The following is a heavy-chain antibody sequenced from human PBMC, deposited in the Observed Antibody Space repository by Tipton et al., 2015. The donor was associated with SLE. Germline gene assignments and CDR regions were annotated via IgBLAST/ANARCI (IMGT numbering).Heavy chain of an antibody. J-gene: IGHJ5*02. V-gene: IGHV4-59*01. CDR1: GDSITSDY. CDR2: ISYSGST. D-gene: IGHD5-24*01. CDR3: ARMRGGYNAHH. Sequence: TLSLTCTASGDSITSDYWTWIRQPPGKGMEWIGYISYSGSTNYNPTVRSRVSISLDTSKNQFSLKVKSVTTADTAVYYCARMRGGYNAHHWGQGILVTVSS.